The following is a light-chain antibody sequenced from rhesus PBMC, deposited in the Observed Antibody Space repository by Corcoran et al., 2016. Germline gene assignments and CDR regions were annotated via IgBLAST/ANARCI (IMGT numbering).Light chain of an antibody. Sequence: EIVMTQSPATLSLSPGERATLSCRASQSVSSTLAWYQQQPGQAPSPRIYGASSRAPGIPDRLSGSGAVTDFTLTISRLEPEDCAVYYCQQYSNWPHPTFGGGTKVESK. V-gene: IGKV3-42*03. CDR2: GAS. CDR1: QSVSST. CDR3: QQYSNWPHPT. J-gene: IGKJ4*01.